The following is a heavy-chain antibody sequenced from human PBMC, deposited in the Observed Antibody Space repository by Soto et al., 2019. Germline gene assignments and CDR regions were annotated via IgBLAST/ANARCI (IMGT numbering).Heavy chain of an antibody. CDR1: CDSVTSDDYY. Sequence: LSLSCPVSCDSVTSDDYYWSCVRQPPVKGLEWIGHIYNSGSTYYNPSLRSRTTMSLDSSKNQFFLEVTSVTAAYTAVYFRASIVSFYYDNSSPTDFDFWGQGTLVTESS. J-gene: IGHJ4*02. D-gene: IGHD3-22*01. V-gene: IGHV4-30-4*01. CDR2: IYNSGST. CDR3: ASIVSFYYDNSSPTDFDF.